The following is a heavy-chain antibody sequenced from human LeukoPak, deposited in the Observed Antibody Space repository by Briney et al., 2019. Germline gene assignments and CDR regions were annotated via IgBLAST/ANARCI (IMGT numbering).Heavy chain of an antibody. D-gene: IGHD3-22*01. J-gene: IGHJ4*02. CDR1: GFTFSSYG. CDR3: ARDQYYYDSSGYNY. V-gene: IGHV3-33*01. CDR2: IWYDGSNK. Sequence: GGSLRLSCAASGFTFSSYGMHWVRQAPGKGLEWVAVIWYDGSNKYYADSVKGRFTISRDNPKNTLYPQMNSLRAEDTAVYYCARDQYYYDSSGYNYWGQGTLVTVSS.